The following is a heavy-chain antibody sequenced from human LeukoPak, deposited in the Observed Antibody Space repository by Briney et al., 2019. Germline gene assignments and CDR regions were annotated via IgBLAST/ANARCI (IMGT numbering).Heavy chain of an antibody. Sequence: PGRSLRLSCAASGFTFSSCGMHWVRQAPGKGLEWVAVIWYDGSKKYHADSVKGRFTISRDNSKNTLYPQMNSLRAEDTAVYYCARSVLSPVLQDFDYWGRGTLVTVSS. J-gene: IGHJ4*02. CDR3: ARSVLSPVLQDFDY. D-gene: IGHD5-24*01. V-gene: IGHV3-33*01. CDR2: IWYDGSKK. CDR1: GFTFSSCG.